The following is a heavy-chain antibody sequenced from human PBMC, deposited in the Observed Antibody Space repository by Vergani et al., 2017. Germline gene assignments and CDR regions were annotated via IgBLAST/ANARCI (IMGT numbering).Heavy chain of an antibody. J-gene: IGHJ4*02. V-gene: IGHV4-59*01. CDR1: GGSISSYY. CDR3: ARNDYGGKPVDY. D-gene: IGHD4-23*01. Sequence: QVQLQESGPGLVKPSETLSLTCTVSGGSISSYYWSWIRQPPGKGLEWIGYIYYSGSTNYNPSLKSRVTRAVDTSKNQFSLKLSSVTAADTAVYYCARNDYGGKPVDYWGQGTLVTVSS. CDR2: IYYSGST.